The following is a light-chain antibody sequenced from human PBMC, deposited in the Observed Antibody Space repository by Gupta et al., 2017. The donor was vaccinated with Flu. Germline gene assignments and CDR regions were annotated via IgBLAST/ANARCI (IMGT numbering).Light chain of an antibody. CDR2: GAS. CDR1: QSISRNY. V-gene: IGKV3-20*01. Sequence: IVLTQSPGTLSLSPGERATLSCRASQSISRNYLAWYQQKPGQAPRVLIYGASSRAKGIPDRFSGSGSGTDFTLTVNRLEPEDFAVYYCHQYGSFPWTFGQGTNLEIK. J-gene: IGKJ1*01. CDR3: HQYGSFPWT.